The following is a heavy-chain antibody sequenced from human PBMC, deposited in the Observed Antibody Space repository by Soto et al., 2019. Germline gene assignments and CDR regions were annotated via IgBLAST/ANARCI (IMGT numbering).Heavy chain of an antibody. J-gene: IGHJ2*01. Sequence: EVQLLESGGGLVQPGESLRLSCAVSGFTVNTYGLAWVRLAPRRGLESVSALNPTTGTASYRDSVKGRFTISSGDSKNRMFLQLNSWRAEDTAIYYCAKIPRGGDAENWYFDLWGRGSLVTVCS. CDR1: GFTVNTYG. CDR3: AKIPRGGDAENWYFDL. V-gene: IGHV3-23*01. D-gene: IGHD2-21*02. CDR2: LNPTTGTA.